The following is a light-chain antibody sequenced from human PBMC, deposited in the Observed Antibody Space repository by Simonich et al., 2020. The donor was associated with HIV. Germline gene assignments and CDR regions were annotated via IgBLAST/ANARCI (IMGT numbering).Light chain of an antibody. Sequence: DIVMTQSPLSLPVTLGQPASISCRSSQSLVHSDGNTYLYWYHQRPGQPPRRLIYKVSNRDSGVPDRFSGSGSDTDFTLKISRVEAEDVGIYYCMQGTLWWTFGQGTKVEIK. V-gene: IGKV2-30*02. CDR1: QSLVHSDGNTY. CDR2: KVS. CDR3: MQGTLWWT. J-gene: IGKJ1*01.